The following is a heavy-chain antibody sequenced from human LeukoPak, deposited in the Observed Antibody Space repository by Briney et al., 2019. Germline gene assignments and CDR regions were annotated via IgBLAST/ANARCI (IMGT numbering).Heavy chain of an antibody. D-gene: IGHD1-1*01. J-gene: IGHJ6*04. Sequence: GESLKISCKGSGSLFPSYWLSWVRKMPGKGLERMGRIDPSDSYTNYSPSFQGHVTISADKSISTAYLQWSSLKASDTAMYYCARTTYYYYYGMDVWGKGTTVTVSS. CDR1: GSLFPSYW. CDR3: ARTTYYYYYGMDV. CDR2: IDPSDSYT. V-gene: IGHV5-10-1*01.